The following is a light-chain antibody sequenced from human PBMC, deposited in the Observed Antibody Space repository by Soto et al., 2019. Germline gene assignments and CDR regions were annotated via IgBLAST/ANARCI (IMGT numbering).Light chain of an antibody. Sequence: QSVLTQPASVSGSPGQPITISCTGTSSDVGYYNYVSWYQQHPGKAPKLMIYDVRNRPSGVSNRFPGSKSGNTASLTISGLQAEDEADYYCSSYTRSSTYVFGTGTKVTVL. CDR2: DVR. CDR3: SSYTRSSTYV. CDR1: SSDVGYYNY. V-gene: IGLV2-14*03. J-gene: IGLJ1*01.